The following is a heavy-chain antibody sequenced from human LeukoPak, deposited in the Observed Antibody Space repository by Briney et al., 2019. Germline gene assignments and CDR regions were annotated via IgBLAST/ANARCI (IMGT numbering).Heavy chain of an antibody. D-gene: IGHD2-2*01. Sequence: SETLSLTCAVYGGSFSGYYWSWIRQPPGKGLEWIGEINHSGSTNYNPSLKSRVTISVDTSKHQFSLKLSSVTAADTAVYYCARGAGGSSTRNWFDPRGQGTLLTVSS. CDR3: ARGAGGSSTRNWFDP. CDR1: GGSFSGYY. J-gene: IGHJ5*02. CDR2: INHSGST. V-gene: IGHV4-34*01.